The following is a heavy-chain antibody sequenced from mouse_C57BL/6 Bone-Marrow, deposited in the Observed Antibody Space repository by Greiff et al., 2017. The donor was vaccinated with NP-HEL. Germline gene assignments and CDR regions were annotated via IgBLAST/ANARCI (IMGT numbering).Heavy chain of an antibody. Sequence: VQLQQSGPGLVKPSQSLSLTCSVTGYSITSGYYWNWIRQFPGNKLEWMGYISYDGSNNYNPSLKNRISITRDTSKNQFFLKLNSVTTGDTATYYCARESSTMVTKGYAMDYWGQGTSVTVSS. D-gene: IGHD2-2*01. CDR1: GYSITSGYY. CDR2: ISYDGSN. CDR3: ARESSTMVTKGYAMDY. J-gene: IGHJ4*01. V-gene: IGHV3-6*01.